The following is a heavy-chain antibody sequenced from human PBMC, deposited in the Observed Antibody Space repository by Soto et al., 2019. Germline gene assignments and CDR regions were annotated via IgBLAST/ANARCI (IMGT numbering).Heavy chain of an antibody. V-gene: IGHV4-59*01. CDR2: IYYSGST. CDR3: ARVERRGWFDP. Sequence: SETLSLTCTVSGGSISSYYWSWIRQPPGKGLEWIGYIYYSGSTNYNPSLKSRVTISVDTSKNQFSLKLSSVTAADTAVYYCARVERRGWFDPWGQGTLVTVSS. D-gene: IGHD1-1*01. CDR1: GGSISSYY. J-gene: IGHJ5*02.